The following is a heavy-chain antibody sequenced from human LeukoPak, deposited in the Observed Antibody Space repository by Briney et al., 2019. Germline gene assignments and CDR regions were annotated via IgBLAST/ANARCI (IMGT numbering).Heavy chain of an antibody. CDR2: ISVYNGNT. V-gene: IGHV1-18*04. Sequence: ASVKVSCKASGYIFSKYAISWVRQAPGQGLEWMGWISVYNGNTNYAQKFQGRVTMTTDTPTRTAYMDLRSLRSDDTAVYYCERRVVIAPDNCFEPWGQGTLVTVSS. J-gene: IGHJ5*02. D-gene: IGHD2-21*01. CDR1: GYIFSKYA. CDR3: ERRVVIAPDNCFEP.